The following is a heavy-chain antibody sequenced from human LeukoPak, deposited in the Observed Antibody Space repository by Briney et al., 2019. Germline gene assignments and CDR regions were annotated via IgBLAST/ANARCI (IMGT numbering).Heavy chain of an antibody. V-gene: IGHV5-10-1*01. CDR2: IDPSDSYT. CDR3: ARLSHAWFDP. Sequence: GSLRLSCKGSGYNFTSYWISWVRQMPGKCLEWMGRIDPSDSYTNCSPSFQGHVTISADKPISTAYLQWSSLKASDTAMYYCARLSHAWFDPWGQGTLVTVSS. CDR1: GYNFTSYW. J-gene: IGHJ5*02.